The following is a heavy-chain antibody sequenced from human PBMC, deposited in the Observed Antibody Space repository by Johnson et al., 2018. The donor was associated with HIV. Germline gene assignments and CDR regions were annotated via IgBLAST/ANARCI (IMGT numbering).Heavy chain of an antibody. CDR1: GFTFSDYY. D-gene: IGHD1-26*01. J-gene: IGHJ3*02. V-gene: IGHV3-74*02. Sequence: VQLVESGGGLVKPGGSLRLSCAASGFTFSDYYMSWIRQAPGKGLVWVSRVNSDGSSTSYADSVKGRFTIPRENAKNTLYLQMNSLRVEDTAVYYCAKGIVGAMGAFDIWGQGTMVTVSS. CDR3: AKGIVGAMGAFDI. CDR2: VNSDGSST.